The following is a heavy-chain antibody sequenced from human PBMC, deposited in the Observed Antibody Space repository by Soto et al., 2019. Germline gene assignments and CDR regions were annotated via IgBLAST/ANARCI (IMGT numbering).Heavy chain of an antibody. V-gene: IGHV4-59*01. CDR3: AGGKYDSSGYPYYFDY. Sequence: SETLSLTCTVSGGSISSYYWSWIRQPPGKGLEWIGYIYYSGSTNYNPSLKSRVTISVDTSKNQFSLKLSSVTAADTAVYYCAGGKYDSSGYPYYFDYWGQGTLVTVSS. CDR1: GGSISSYY. D-gene: IGHD3-22*01. J-gene: IGHJ4*02. CDR2: IYYSGST.